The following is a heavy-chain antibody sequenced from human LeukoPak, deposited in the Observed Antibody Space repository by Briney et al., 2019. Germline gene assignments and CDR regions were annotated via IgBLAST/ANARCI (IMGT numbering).Heavy chain of an antibody. CDR3: ARESYGFFDY. J-gene: IGHJ4*02. D-gene: IGHD5-18*01. CDR1: GGSISSNY. CDR2: IYHSGST. Sequence: PSETLSLTCTVSGGSISSNYWSWIRQPPGKGLEWIGYIYHSGSTNYNPSLKSRVTISVDTSKNQFSLKLNSVTAADTAVYHCARESYGFFDYWGQGTLVTVSS. V-gene: IGHV4-59*01.